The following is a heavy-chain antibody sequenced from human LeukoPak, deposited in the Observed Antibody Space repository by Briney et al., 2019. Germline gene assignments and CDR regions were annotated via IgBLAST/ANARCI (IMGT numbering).Heavy chain of an antibody. Sequence: PSETLSLTCTVSAGSISIYYWSWIRRPPGKGLEWIGSIYYTGSTNYNPSLESRVTMSVDTSKNQFSPKLSSLTAADTAVYFCARGPHYYSYYGLDVWGQGTTVTVSS. V-gene: IGHV4-59*01. J-gene: IGHJ6*02. CDR3: ARGPHYYSYYGLDV. CDR1: AGSISIYY. CDR2: IYYTGST.